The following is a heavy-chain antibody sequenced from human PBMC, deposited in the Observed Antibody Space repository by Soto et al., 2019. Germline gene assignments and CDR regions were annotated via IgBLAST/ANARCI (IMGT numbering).Heavy chain of an antibody. V-gene: IGHV4-39*01. CDR2: IYYSGST. CDR3: ARLSGSYLFVG. Sequence: QLQLQESGPGLVKPSETLSLTCTVSGGSISSSSYYWGWIRQPPGKGLEWIGSIYYSGSTYYNPSLKSRVTISVDTSKNQFSLKLSSVTAADTAVYYCARLSGSYLFVGWGQGTLVTVSS. D-gene: IGHD1-26*01. CDR1: GGSISSSSYY. J-gene: IGHJ4*02.